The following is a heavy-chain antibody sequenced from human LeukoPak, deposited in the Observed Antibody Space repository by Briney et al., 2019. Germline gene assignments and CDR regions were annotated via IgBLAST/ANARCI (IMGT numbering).Heavy chain of an antibody. J-gene: IGHJ4*02. Sequence: GGSLRLSCAASGFTFRSYSMNWVRQAPGKGLEWVSYISSSSSTIYYADSVKGRFTISRDNAKNSLYLQMNSLRAEDTAVYYCARPRYCSSTSCSWYDYWGQGTLVTVSS. CDR1: GFTFRSYS. CDR3: ARPRYCSSTSCSWYDY. D-gene: IGHD2-2*01. V-gene: IGHV3-48*01. CDR2: ISSSSSTI.